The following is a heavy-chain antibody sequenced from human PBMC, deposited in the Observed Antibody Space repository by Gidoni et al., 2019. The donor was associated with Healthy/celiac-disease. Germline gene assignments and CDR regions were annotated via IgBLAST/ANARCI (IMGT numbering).Heavy chain of an antibody. Sequence: EVQLVESGGGLVQPGGSLRLSCAASGFTFSSYWVHWVRQAPGKGLVWVSRINSDGSSTSYADSVKGRFTISRDNAKNTLYLQMNSLRAEDTAVYYCARGFHSGSYSGAFDIWGQGTMVTVSS. CDR3: ARGFHSGSYSGAFDI. CDR2: INSDGSST. J-gene: IGHJ3*02. D-gene: IGHD1-26*01. V-gene: IGHV3-74*01. CDR1: GFTFSSYW.